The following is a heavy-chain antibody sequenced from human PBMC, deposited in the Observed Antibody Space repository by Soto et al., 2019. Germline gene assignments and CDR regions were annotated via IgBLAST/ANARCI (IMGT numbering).Heavy chain of an antibody. Sequence: GGSLRLSCVGSGFTFSTYSINWVRQAPGKGLEWVSSISSRSGIYYADSVKGRFTISRDNAKNSVSLQMNSLRAEDTAVYYCAREYTAWPLAYGLDVWGQGTTVTVSS. CDR3: AREYTAWPLAYGLDV. D-gene: IGHD2-2*02. CDR2: ISSRSGI. J-gene: IGHJ6*02. CDR1: GFTFSTYS. V-gene: IGHV3-21*01.